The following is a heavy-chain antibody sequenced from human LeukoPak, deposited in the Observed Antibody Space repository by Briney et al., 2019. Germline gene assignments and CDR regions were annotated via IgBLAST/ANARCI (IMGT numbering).Heavy chain of an antibody. CDR3: AREWYSSGCYSYYYYYTDV. CDR1: GYTFTSYG. J-gene: IGHJ6*03. V-gene: IGHV1-18*01. D-gene: IGHD6-19*01. Sequence: ASVKVSCKASGYTFTSYGISWVRQAPGQGLEWMGWISAYNGNTNYAQKLQGRVTMTTDTSTSTAYMELRSLRSDDTAVYYCAREWYSSGCYSYYYYYTDVWGKGTTVTVSS. CDR2: ISAYNGNT.